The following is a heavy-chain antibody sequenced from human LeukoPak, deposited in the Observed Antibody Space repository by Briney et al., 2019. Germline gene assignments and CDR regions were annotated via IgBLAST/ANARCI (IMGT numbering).Heavy chain of an antibody. CDR2: ISTDGNCK. CDR1: GFTFNNYG. CDR3: AKDRLRFGEKHLDY. J-gene: IGHJ4*02. Sequence: GGSLRLSCAASGFTFNNYGMHWVRQASGKGLEWVAVISTDGNCKHSADSVKGRFNISRDNSKNALYLQMNSLRVEDTAVYYCAKDRLRFGEKHLDYWGQGTPVTVSS. D-gene: IGHD3-10*01. V-gene: IGHV3-30*18.